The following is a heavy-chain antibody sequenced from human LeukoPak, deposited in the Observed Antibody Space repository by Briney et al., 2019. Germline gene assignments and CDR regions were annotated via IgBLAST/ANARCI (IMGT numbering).Heavy chain of an antibody. J-gene: IGHJ4*02. CDR2: IYSGGTT. V-gene: IGHV3-66*01. D-gene: IGHD4-17*01. CDR3: ARLDFGDYGVYFFDY. Sequence: PGGSLRLSCAVSGFTVSSNCMSWVRQAPGKGLEWVSVIYSGGTTYYADSVKGRFTISRDNSKNTLYLQMNNPRAEDTAVYYCARLDFGDYGVYFFDYWGQGTLVTVSS. CDR1: GFTVSSNC.